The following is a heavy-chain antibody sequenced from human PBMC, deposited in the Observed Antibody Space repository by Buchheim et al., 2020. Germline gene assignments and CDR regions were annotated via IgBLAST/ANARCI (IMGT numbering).Heavy chain of an antibody. CDR3: AKAFPYYDFWSGYYTGYYYYGMDV. J-gene: IGHJ6*02. V-gene: IGHV3-30*18. CDR1: GFTFSSYG. CDR2: ISYDGSNK. D-gene: IGHD3-3*01. Sequence: QVQLVESGGGVVQPGRSLRLSCAASGFTFSSYGMHWVRQAPGKGLEWVAVISYDGSNKYYEDSVKGRFTISRDNSKNTLYLQMNSLRAEDTAVYYRAKAFPYYDFWSGYYTGYYYYGMDVWGQGTT.